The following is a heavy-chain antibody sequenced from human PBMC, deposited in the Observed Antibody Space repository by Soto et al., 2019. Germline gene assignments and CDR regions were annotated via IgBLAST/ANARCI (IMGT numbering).Heavy chain of an antibody. CDR3: ASAYCSGGSCYSLYDY. CDR2: INHSGST. CDR1: GGSFSGYY. V-gene: IGHV4-34*01. D-gene: IGHD2-15*01. Sequence: SETLSLTCAVYGGSFSGYYWSWIRQPPGKGLEWIGEINHSGSTNYNPSLKSRVTISVDTSKNQFSLKLSSVTAADTAVYYCASAYCSGGSCYSLYDYWGQGALVTVSS. J-gene: IGHJ4*02.